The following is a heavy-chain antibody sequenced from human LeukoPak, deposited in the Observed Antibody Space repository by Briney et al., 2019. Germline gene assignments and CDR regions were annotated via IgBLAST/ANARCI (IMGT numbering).Heavy chain of an antibody. CDR1: GFSLSTSGMC. CDR3: ARMRRYYDSSGYPDY. V-gene: IGHV2-70*11. CDR2: IDWDDDK. J-gene: IGHJ4*02. Sequence: SGPALVKPTQTLTLTCTFSGFSLSTSGMCVSWIRQPPGKALEWLARIDWDDDKYYSTSLKTRLTISRDTSKNQVVLTMTNMEPVVTATYYCARMRRYYDSSGYPDYWGQGTLVTVSS. D-gene: IGHD3-22*01.